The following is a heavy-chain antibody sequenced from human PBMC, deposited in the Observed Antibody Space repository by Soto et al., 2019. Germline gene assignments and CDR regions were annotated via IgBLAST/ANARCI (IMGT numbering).Heavy chain of an antibody. V-gene: IGHV1-18*01. CDR2: ISGKSGDT. Sequence: VQSGGEVKKPGASVKVSCQASGYTFTSYGITWVRQAPGQRFERMGWISGKSGDTIYAQKFEDRVTMTTDTAASTATVELRSLRSDDSAVYYCTRDIRIVIEPGDPGGDYYYVMDVWGQGTTVIVS. J-gene: IGHJ6*02. D-gene: IGHD2-15*01. CDR3: TRDIRIVIEPGDPGGDYYYVMDV. CDR1: GYTFTSYG.